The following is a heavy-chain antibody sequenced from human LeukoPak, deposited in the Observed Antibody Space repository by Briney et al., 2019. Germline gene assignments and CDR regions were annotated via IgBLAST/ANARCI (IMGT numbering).Heavy chain of an antibody. J-gene: IGHJ4*02. V-gene: IGHV4-39*01. D-gene: IGHD4-23*01. CDR1: GGSISSSSYY. CDR2: IYYSGST. CDR3: ARLPVVTLTIDY. Sequence: PSETLSLTCTVSGGSISSSSYYWGWIRQPPGKGLEWIGSIYYSGSTYYNPSLKSRVTISVDTSKNQFSLKLSSVTAADTAVYYCARLPVVTLTIDYWGQGTLVTVSS.